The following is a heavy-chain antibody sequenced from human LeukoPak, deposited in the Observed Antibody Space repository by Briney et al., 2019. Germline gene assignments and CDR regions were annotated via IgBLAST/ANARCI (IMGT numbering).Heavy chain of an antibody. CDR3: ATGVHGIAAAGDYYFDY. CDR1: GFTSSSYA. Sequence: PGGSLRLSCATSGFTSSSYAMSWVRQAPGKGLEWVSAISGSGGSTYYAASVKGRFTISRDNSKNALYLQMNSLRAEDTAVYYCATGVHGIAAAGDYYFDYWGQGTLVTVSS. V-gene: IGHV3-23*01. J-gene: IGHJ4*02. CDR2: ISGSGGST. D-gene: IGHD6-13*01.